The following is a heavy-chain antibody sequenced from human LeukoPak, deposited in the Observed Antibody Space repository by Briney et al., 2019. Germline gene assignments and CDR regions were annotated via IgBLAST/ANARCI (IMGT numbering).Heavy chain of an antibody. CDR1: GLVFSNYG. CDR3: AKDSNSGYVSVGPDY. D-gene: IGHD5-12*01. Sequence: PGGSLRLSCQTSGLVFSNYGMHWVRRAPDKGLEWVAYLRYDARNAYYADSVNGRFIISRDNSRNTLYLQMNSLRTEDTGVYSCAKDSNSGYVSVGPDYWGLGTLVTVSS. J-gene: IGHJ4*02. CDR2: LRYDARNA. V-gene: IGHV3-30*02.